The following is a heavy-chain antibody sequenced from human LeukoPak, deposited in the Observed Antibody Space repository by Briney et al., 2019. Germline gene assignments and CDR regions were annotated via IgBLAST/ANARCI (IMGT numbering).Heavy chain of an antibody. J-gene: IGHJ4*02. CDR1: GGSISSSSYY. CDR2: IYYSGST. Sequence: SETLSLTCTVSGGSISSSSYYWGWIRQPPGKGLEWIGSIYYSGSTYYNPSLKSRVTISVDTSKNQFSLKLSSVTAADTAVYYCARMRASSSSPTLFDYWAQGTLVTVSS. D-gene: IGHD6-6*01. CDR3: ARMRASSSSPTLFDY. V-gene: IGHV4-39*01.